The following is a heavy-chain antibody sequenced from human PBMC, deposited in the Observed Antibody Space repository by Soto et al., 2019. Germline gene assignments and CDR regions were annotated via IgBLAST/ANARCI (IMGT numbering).Heavy chain of an antibody. J-gene: IGHJ4*02. CDR3: AHTSGGGNSACFDY. CDR1: GFSLSTSRVG. D-gene: IGHD2-21*02. V-gene: IGHV2-5*02. CDR2: LYWDDDK. Sequence: QITLKESGPTLVKPTQPLTLTCTFSGFSLSTSRVGVGWIRQPPGQALEWLALLYWDDDKRYTPSLKSRLTITKDTSKTQVVLTMTNTDPVDTATYYCAHTSGGGNSACFDYWGQGTLVTVSS.